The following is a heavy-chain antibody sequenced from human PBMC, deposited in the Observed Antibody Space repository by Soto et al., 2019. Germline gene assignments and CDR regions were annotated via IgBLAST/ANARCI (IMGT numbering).Heavy chain of an antibody. Sequence: SETLSLTCTVSGVSIHSSLYYWVWIRQTPEKGLEFIGSVFHNGEAHYIPSLKSRIAMSVDTSKNQFSLTLTSVTAADTAFYYCARHSETAMVTGFDQWGQGTLVTVSS. CDR2: VFHNGEA. CDR1: GVSIHSSLYY. CDR3: ARHSETAMVTGFDQ. V-gene: IGHV4-39*01. J-gene: IGHJ4*02. D-gene: IGHD5-18*01.